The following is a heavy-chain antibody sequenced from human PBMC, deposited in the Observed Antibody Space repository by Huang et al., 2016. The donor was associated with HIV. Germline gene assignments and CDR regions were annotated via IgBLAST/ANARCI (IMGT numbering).Heavy chain of an antibody. CDR3: ARGFNYYASDNLGVYYFDS. J-gene: IGHJ4*02. Sequence: QVQLKQWGAGLLKPSETLSLTCAVYGGAFRGSSWTWIRQFPEKGLAWIGDINHNGKIIYNPSLSARVTMSTDTSKNHFSLHLTSVTAADTALYYCARGFNYYASDNLGVYYFDSWGLGTLVTVSP. D-gene: IGHD3-10*01. CDR1: GGAFRGSS. CDR2: INHNGKI. V-gene: IGHV4-34*02.